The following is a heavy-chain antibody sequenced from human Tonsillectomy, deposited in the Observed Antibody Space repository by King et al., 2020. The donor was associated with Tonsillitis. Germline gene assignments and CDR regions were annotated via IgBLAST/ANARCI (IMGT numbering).Heavy chain of an antibody. J-gene: IGHJ3*02. V-gene: IGHV3-48*01. CDR1: GFTFSNYA. CDR3: ARDSSWAFDI. CDR2: IRGSGGTA. Sequence: VQLVESGGGLVQPGESLRLSCAASGFTFSNYAMNWVRQAPGKGLEWLSNIRGSGGTAYYADSVKGRFTISRDNAKNSLYLQMNSLRADDAAEYYCARDSSWAFDIWGQGTVVTVSS.